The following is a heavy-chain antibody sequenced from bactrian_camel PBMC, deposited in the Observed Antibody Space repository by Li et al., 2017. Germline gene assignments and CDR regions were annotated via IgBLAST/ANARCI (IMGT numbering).Heavy chain of an antibody. V-gene: IGHV3-2*01. CDR3: AAVSDY. CDR2: LYTDGIT. Sequence: QLVESGGGLVQPGGSLRLSCAASGFTFGDFYMSWVRLAPGKGLEWVSNLYTDGITHYADSVKGRFTISKDNAKSTLYLEMKSLKPEDTAVYFCAAVSDYWGQGTQVTVS. CDR1: GFTFGDFY. J-gene: IGHJ4*01.